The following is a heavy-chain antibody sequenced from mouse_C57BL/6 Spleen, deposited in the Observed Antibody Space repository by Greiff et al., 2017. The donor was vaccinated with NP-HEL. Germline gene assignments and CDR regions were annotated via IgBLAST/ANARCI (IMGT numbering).Heavy chain of an antibody. CDR1: GYTFTSYW. CDR3: ARSPDLLGFDY. V-gene: IGHV1-52*01. J-gene: IGHJ2*01. Sequence: QVHVKQPGAELVRPGSSVKLSCKASGYTFTSYWMHWVKQRPIQGLEWIGNIDPSDSETHYNQKFKDKATLTVDKSSSTAYMQLSSLTSEDSAVYYCARSPDLLGFDYWGQGTTLTVSS. CDR2: IDPSDSET. D-gene: IGHD2-1*01.